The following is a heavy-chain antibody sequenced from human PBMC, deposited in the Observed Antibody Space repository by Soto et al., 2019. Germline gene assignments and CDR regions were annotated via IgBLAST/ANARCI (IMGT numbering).Heavy chain of an antibody. J-gene: IGHJ4*02. V-gene: IGHV1-18*04. CDR3: ARGGATIFGVIDS. CDR1: GYSFTSYG. Sequence: ASVKVSCKASGYSFTSYGISWVRQAPGQGLDWMGRFLASGGNTFYAQRFRGRVSMTRDTSSTNTVSLELTSLTSDDTAVYYCARGGATIFGVIDSWGEGHPVPVPS. D-gene: IGHD3-3*02. CDR2: FLASGGNT.